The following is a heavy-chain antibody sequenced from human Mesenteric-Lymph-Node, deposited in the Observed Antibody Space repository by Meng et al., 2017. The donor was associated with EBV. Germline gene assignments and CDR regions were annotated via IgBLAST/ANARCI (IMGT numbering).Heavy chain of an antibody. Sequence: QIQLVQSGTEVKRPGASVKVSCKASGYTFSTYGIFWIRQAPGQGLEWMGWISAYDAKTNYPQKFQGRVTMTTDTSTSTAYMELRSLTSDDTAVYYCARPRGTGYYLDYWGQGTLVTVSS. CDR1: GYTFSTYG. CDR2: ISAYDAKT. CDR3: ARPRGTGYYLDY. V-gene: IGHV1-18*01. J-gene: IGHJ4*02. D-gene: IGHD3-10*01.